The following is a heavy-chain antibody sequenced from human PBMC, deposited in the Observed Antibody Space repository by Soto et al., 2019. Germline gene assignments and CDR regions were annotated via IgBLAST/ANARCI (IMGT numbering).Heavy chain of an antibody. Sequence: QVQLVESGGGLVKPGGSLRLSCAASGFTFSDYYMSWIRQAPGKGLEWVSDISSSGSTIYYADSVKGRFTISRDNAKNSLYLQMNSLRAEETAVYYCARTMVRGVMTLQHYYYMDVWGKGTTVTVSS. CDR1: GFTFSDYY. D-gene: IGHD3-10*01. J-gene: IGHJ6*03. CDR2: ISSSGSTI. CDR3: ARTMVRGVMTLQHYYYMDV. V-gene: IGHV3-11*01.